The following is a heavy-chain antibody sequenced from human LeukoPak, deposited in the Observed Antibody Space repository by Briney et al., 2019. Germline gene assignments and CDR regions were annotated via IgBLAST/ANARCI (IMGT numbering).Heavy chain of an antibody. CDR1: GFTFSSYA. CDR3: ARYRAPIDY. Sequence: GGSLRLSCAASGFTFSSYAMPWVRQAPGKGLEWVAVISYDGSNKYYADSVKGRFTISRDNSKNTLYLQMNSLRAEDTAVYHCARYRAPIDYWGQGTLVTVSS. CDR2: ISYDGSNK. J-gene: IGHJ4*02. V-gene: IGHV3-30-3*01. D-gene: IGHD1-14*01.